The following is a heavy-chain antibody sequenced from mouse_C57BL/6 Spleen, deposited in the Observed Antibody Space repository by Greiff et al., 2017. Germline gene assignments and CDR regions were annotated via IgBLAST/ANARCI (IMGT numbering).Heavy chain of an antibody. CDR3: ARLLRYPRFYFDY. Sequence: EVQLQQSGPELVKPGASVKISCKASGYTFTDYYMNWVKQSHGKSLEWIGDINPNNGGTSYNQKFKGKATLTVDKSSSTAYMELRSLTSEDSAVYYCARLLRYPRFYFDYWGQGTTLTVSS. V-gene: IGHV1-26*01. CDR1: GYTFTDYY. D-gene: IGHD1-1*01. J-gene: IGHJ2*01. CDR2: INPNNGGT.